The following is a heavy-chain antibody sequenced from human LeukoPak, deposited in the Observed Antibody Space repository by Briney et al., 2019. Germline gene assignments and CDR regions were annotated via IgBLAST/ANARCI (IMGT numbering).Heavy chain of an antibody. CDR1: GFTFSDYY. J-gene: IGHJ6*02. D-gene: IGHD3-3*01. Sequence: GGSLRLSCAASGFTFSDYYMSWIRQAPGKGLEWVSYISSSGSTIYYADSVKGRFTISRDNAKNSLYLQMNSLRAEDTAVYYWARDLLYDFWSGYYQQQYYYYGMDVWGQGTTVTVSS. V-gene: IGHV3-11*01. CDR3: ARDLLYDFWSGYYQQQYYYYGMDV. CDR2: ISSSGSTI.